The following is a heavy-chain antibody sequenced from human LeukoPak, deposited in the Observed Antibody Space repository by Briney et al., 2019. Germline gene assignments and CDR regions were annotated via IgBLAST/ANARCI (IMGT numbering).Heavy chain of an antibody. CDR1: GGSISNYY. CDR3: AGERIPQYSDYMNV. V-gene: IGHV4-4*07. J-gene: IGHJ6*03. Sequence: KPSETLSLTCTVSGGSISNYYFNWVRQTAGKGLEWIGRINNSGMTSYTSSLKSRVTMSIDTSQNQVSLKLRSVTAADTATYFCAGERIPQYSDYMNVWARGPRSASS. D-gene: IGHD5-18*01. CDR2: INNSGMT.